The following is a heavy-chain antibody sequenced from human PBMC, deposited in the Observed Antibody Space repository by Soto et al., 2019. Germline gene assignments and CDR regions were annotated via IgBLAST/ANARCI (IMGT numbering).Heavy chain of an antibody. CDR1: GDTFTSYG. V-gene: IGHV1-18*04. CDR2: ISAYNGNT. D-gene: IGHD3-22*01. Sequence: XSVKVSCTASGDTFTSYGSRLVRQAPGQGLEWMGWISAYNGNTNYAQKLQGRVTMTTDTSTSTAYMELRSLRSDDTAVYYCAREGYYYDSSGYLFVVDDWAQGTLVTVSS. J-gene: IGHJ4*02. CDR3: AREGYYYDSSGYLFVVDD.